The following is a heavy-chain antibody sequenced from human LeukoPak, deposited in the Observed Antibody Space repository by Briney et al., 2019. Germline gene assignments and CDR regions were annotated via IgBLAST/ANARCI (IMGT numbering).Heavy chain of an antibody. CDR3: ARDYYGSGSYSTDDAFDI. V-gene: IGHV3-48*04. Sequence: GGSLRLSCAASGFTFSSYGMSWVRQAPGKGLEWVSYISSSGSTIYYADSVKGRFTISRDNAKNSLYLQMNSLRAEDTAVYYCARDYYGSGSYSTDDAFDIWGQGTMVTVSS. CDR2: ISSSGSTI. J-gene: IGHJ3*02. CDR1: GFTFSSYG. D-gene: IGHD3-10*01.